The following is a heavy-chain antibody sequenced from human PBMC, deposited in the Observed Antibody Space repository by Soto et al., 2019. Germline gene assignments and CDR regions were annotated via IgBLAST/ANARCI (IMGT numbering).Heavy chain of an antibody. V-gene: IGHV1-24*01. J-gene: IGHJ4*02. D-gene: IGHD3-10*01. Sequence: GASVKVSCKVSGYTLTELSMHWVRQAPGKGLEWMGGFDPEDGETIYAQKFQGRVTMTEDTSTDTAYMELSSLRSEDTAVYYCASEGYYYGSGSYTFEIDYWGQGTLVTVSS. CDR3: ASEGYYYGSGSYTFEIDY. CDR1: GYTLTELS. CDR2: FDPEDGET.